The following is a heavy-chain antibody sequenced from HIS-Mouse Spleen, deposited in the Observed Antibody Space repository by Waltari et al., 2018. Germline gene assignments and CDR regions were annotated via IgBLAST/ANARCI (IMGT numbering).Heavy chain of an antibody. V-gene: IGHV3-30-3*01. J-gene: IGHJ4*02. D-gene: IGHD5-12*01. CDR3: ARDFYSGYEEN. Sequence: GFTFSSYAMHWVRQAPGKGLEWVAVISYDGSNKYYADSVKGRFTISRDNSKNTLYLQMNSLRAEDTAVYYCARDFYSGYEENWGQGTLVTVSS. CDR2: ISYDGSNK. CDR1: GFTFSSYA.